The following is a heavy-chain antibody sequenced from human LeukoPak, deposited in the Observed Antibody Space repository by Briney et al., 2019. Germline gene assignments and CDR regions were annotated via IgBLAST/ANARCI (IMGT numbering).Heavy chain of an antibody. D-gene: IGHD6-13*01. CDR3: ARDVAAAGADY. Sequence: GGSLRLSCAASGFTFSSYEMNWVRQAPGKGLEWVSYISSSGSTIYYADSVKGRFTISRDNAKNSLYLQMNSLRAEDTAVYYCARDVAAAGADYWGQGTLVTVSS. CDR2: ISSSGSTI. V-gene: IGHV3-48*03. J-gene: IGHJ4*02. CDR1: GFTFSSYE.